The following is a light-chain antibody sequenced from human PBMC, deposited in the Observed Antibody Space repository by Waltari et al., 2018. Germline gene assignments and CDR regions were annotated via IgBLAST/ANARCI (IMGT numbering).Light chain of an antibody. V-gene: IGKV3D-15*01. CDR2: DAS. CDR3: QQYNNWPPLT. Sequence: VMTPSPAPLFVSTGEGATLSCRASMSIIRNVAWYHQKSGQTPRLLIFDASARATGIPARFSGSGSGTEFTLTISSLQSEDVGVYYCQQYNNWPPLTFGGGTKVEIK. J-gene: IGKJ4*01. CDR1: MSIIRN.